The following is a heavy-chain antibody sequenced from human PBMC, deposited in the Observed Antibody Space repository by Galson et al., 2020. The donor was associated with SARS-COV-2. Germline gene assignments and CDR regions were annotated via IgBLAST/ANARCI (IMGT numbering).Heavy chain of an antibody. J-gene: IGHJ4*02. Sequence: SETLSLTCTVSGGSISSSRYHWGWIRQPPGKGLEWIGSIYYSGSTYYNPSLKSRVTISVDTSKNQFSLKLSSVTAADTAVYYCATHAVTTSMSAYYFDYWGQGTLVTVSS. D-gene: IGHD4-17*01. V-gene: IGHV4-39*01. CDR3: ATHAVTTSMSAYYFDY. CDR2: IYYSGST. CDR1: GGSISSSRYH.